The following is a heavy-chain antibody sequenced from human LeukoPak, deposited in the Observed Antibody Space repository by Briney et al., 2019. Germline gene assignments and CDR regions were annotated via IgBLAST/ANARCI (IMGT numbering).Heavy chain of an antibody. V-gene: IGHV1-24*01. J-gene: IGHJ6*03. CDR3: ATERYCSSTSCHMDV. Sequence: ASVKVSCKVSGYTLTELTMHWVRQAPGKGLEWMGGFDPEDGETIYAQKFQGRVTMTEDTSTDTAYMELSSLRSEDTAVYHCATERYCSSTSCHMDVWGKGTTVTVSS. D-gene: IGHD2-2*01. CDR1: GYTLTELT. CDR2: FDPEDGET.